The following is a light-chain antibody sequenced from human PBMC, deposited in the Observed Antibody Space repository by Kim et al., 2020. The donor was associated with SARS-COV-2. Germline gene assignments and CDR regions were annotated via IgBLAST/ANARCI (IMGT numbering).Light chain of an antibody. CDR2: AAS. Sequence: DIQMTQSPSSVSASVGDRVTITCRASQSISSWLAWYQQKPGKAPMVLIYAASSLQSGVPARFSGSGSGTDFTLTISSLQPEDFATYYCQQINSFPNTFGQGTKLEI. CDR1: QSISSW. V-gene: IGKV1-12*01. CDR3: QQINSFPNT. J-gene: IGKJ2*01.